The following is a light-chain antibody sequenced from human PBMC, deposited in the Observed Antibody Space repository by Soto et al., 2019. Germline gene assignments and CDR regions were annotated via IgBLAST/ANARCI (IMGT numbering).Light chain of an antibody. CDR1: QSVGSD. CDR2: DAS. Sequence: EIVITQSPDTLSLSPGERVTLSCRTSQSVGSDLAWYQHRPGQAPRLLIYDASSRANGIPARFSGSGSGTEFTLTISSIQSRDFAVYYCQQYSTWPRTFGQGTKVEIK. J-gene: IGKJ1*01. V-gene: IGKV3-15*01. CDR3: QQYSTWPRT.